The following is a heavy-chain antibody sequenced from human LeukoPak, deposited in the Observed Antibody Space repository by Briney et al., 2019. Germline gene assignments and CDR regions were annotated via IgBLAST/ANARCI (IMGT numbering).Heavy chain of an antibody. CDR2: MNPNSGNT. J-gene: IGHJ4*02. D-gene: IGHD3-22*01. V-gene: IGHV1-8*03. Sequence: ASVKVSCKASGYTFTSYDINWVRQATGQGLEWMGWMNPNSGNTGYAQKFQGRVTITRNTSISTTYMELSSLRSEDTAVYYCARGTDYYDSSGYWGPIDYWGQGTLVTVSS. CDR3: ARGTDYYDSSGYWGPIDY. CDR1: GYTFTSYD.